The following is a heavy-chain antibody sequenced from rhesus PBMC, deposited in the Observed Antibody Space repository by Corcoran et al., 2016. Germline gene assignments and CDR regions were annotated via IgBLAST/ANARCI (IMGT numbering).Heavy chain of an antibody. CDR2: VYWDDDK. J-gene: IGHJ4*01. V-gene: IGHV2S1*01. D-gene: IGHD1-20*01. CDR3: ARRDVWNNGIIDY. CDR1: GFSLSTSGLG. Sequence: QVTLKESGPALVKPTQTLTLTCTSAGFSLSTSGLGINWIRKPPGKALEWLASVYWDDDKGYTTSRKSRLNISKDNSKNQVVLTMTNMDPVDTATYYCARRDVWNNGIIDYWGQGVLVTVSS.